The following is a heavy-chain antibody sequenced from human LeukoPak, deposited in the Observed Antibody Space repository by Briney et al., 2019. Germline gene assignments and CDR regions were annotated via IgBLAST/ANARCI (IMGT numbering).Heavy chain of an antibody. D-gene: IGHD5-18*01. CDR1: GFTFSSYA. V-gene: IGHV3-23*01. Sequence: GGSLRLSCAASGFTFSSYAINWVRQAPGKGLEWVSSITGNSDNTYYADSVKGRFTISRDNSKNTLYLQMNSLRAEDTAVYYCAKGPSARRRDAFDIWGQGTMVTVSS. J-gene: IGHJ3*02. CDR2: ITGNSDNT. CDR3: AKGPSARRRDAFDI.